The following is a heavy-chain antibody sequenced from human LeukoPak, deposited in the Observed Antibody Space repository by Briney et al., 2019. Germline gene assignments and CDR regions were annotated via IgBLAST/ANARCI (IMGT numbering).Heavy chain of an antibody. V-gene: IGHV3-7*01. CDR1: GFTFSSYW. CDR2: IKQEGREK. J-gene: IGHJ6*03. D-gene: IGHD3-9*01. Sequence: GGSLRLSCAASGFTFSSYWMGWVRQAPGKGLEWVANIKQEGREKYYVDSVKGRFTISRDNAKNSLSLQMNSLRAEDTAVYYCARGRPLRYFDWLYRLGYYMDVWGKGTTVTVSS. CDR3: ARGRPLRYFDWLYRLGYYMDV.